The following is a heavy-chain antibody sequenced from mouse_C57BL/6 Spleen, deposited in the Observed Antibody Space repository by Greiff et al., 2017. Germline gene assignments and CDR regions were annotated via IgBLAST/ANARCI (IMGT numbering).Heavy chain of an antibody. CDR3: ARGDYYGSSGYFDV. CDR1: GYSITSGYD. Sequence: EVQLVESGPGMVKPSPSLSLTCTVTGYSITSGYDWHWIRHFPGNKLEWMGYISYSGSTNYNPSLKSRISITHDTSKNHFFLKLNSVTTEDTATYYCARGDYYGSSGYFDVWGTGATVTVYS. D-gene: IGHD1-1*01. V-gene: IGHV3-1*01. J-gene: IGHJ1*03. CDR2: ISYSGST.